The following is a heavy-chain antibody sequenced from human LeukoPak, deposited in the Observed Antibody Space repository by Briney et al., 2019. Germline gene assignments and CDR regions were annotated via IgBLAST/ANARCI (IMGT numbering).Heavy chain of an antibody. CDR2: IYTSGST. Sequence: SETLSLTCAVYGGSFSGYYWSWIRQPPGKGLEWIGGIYTSGSTNYNPSLKSRVTMSVDTSKNQFSLKLSSVTAADTAVYYCAGMGRGSSWSYYFDYWGQGTLVTVSS. J-gene: IGHJ4*02. D-gene: IGHD6-13*01. V-gene: IGHV4-59*10. CDR3: AGMGRGSSWSYYFDY. CDR1: GGSFSGYY.